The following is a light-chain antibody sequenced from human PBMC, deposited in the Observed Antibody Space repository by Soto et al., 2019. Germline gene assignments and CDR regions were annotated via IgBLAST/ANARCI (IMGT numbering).Light chain of an antibody. CDR1: SSNIGAGYD. V-gene: IGLV1-40*01. CDR3: QSYYSSLSGSV. Sequence: SVLTQPPSVSGAPGQRVTISCTGSSSNIGAGYDVHWYQQLPGTAPKLLIYGNSNRPSGVPDRFSGSKSGTSASLAITGLQAEDEADYYCQSYYSSLSGSVFGGGTKLTVL. J-gene: IGLJ3*02. CDR2: GNS.